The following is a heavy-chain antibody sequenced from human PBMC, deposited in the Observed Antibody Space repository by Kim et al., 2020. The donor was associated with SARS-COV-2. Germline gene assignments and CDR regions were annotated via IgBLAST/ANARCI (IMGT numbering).Heavy chain of an antibody. CDR1: TGSIYSYY. D-gene: IGHD1-1*01. V-gene: IGHV4-59*01. CDR2: VHYSGST. Sequence: SETLSLTCTVSTGSIYSYYWSWIRQSPGKGLEWIWYVHYSGSTNYNPSLKSRVTISLDTSKNQFSLNLKSVTAADTAVYFCARDFITTKYYMDVWGKGTT. CDR3: ARDFITTKYYMDV. J-gene: IGHJ6*03.